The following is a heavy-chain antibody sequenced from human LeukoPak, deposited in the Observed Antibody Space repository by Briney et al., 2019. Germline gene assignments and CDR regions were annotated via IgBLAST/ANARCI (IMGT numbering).Heavy chain of an antibody. V-gene: IGHV1-18*04. D-gene: IGHD3-22*01. CDR3: ARGSPPRRNYDSRGYYSYYFDY. CDR1: GYTFTGYY. J-gene: IGHJ4*02. Sequence: ASVKVSCKASGYTFTGYYMHWVRQAPGQELEWMGWISAYNGNTHYAQKLQGRVTMTTDTSTSTVYMELRSLRSDDTAVYYCARGSPPRRNYDSRGYYSYYFDYWGQGTLVTVSS. CDR2: ISAYNGNT.